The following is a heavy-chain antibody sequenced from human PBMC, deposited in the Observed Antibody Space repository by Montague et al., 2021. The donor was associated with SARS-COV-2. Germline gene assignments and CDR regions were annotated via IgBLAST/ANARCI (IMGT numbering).Heavy chain of an antibody. CDR2: INQSGSI. J-gene: IGHJ3*02. D-gene: IGHD3-3*01. Sequence: SETLSLTCAVSGGSFSGFYWSWVRQPPGEGLEWIGEINQSGSINYNPSLKSRVTILVDSSKNQFSLRLSSVTAADTAVHYCARHSGRDTIFGVVIIPDAFDIWGQGTMVTVSS. CDR3: ARHSGRDTIFGVVIIPDAFDI. CDR1: GGSFSGFY. V-gene: IGHV4-34*01.